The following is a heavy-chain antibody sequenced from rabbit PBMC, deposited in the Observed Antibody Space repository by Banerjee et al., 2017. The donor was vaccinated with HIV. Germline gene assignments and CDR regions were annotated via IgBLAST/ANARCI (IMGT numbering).Heavy chain of an antibody. CDR3: ARSDDDYGDPDWLDL. CDR1: GFDFSSYA. Sequence: QEQLKESGGGLVQPGGSLKLSCKASGFDFSSYAITWVRQAPGKGLEYIGYITYGGRTYYASWVNGRFTISRENTQNTLYLQLNSLTAADTATYFCARSDDDYGDPDWLDLWGPGTLVTVS. V-gene: IGHV1S29*01. CDR2: ITYGGRT. J-gene: IGHJ5*01. D-gene: IGHD2-1*01.